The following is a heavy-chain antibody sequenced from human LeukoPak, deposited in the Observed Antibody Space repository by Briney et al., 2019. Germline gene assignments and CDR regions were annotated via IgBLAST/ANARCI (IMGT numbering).Heavy chain of an antibody. D-gene: IGHD3-22*01. V-gene: IGHV1-69*13. J-gene: IGHJ4*02. Sequence: SVKVSCKASGGTFSSYAISWVRQAPGQGPEWMGGIIPIFGTANYAQKFQGRVTITADESTSTAYMELSSLRSEDTAVYYCARGSWRYYDSSGYYAPFDYWGQGTLVTVSS. CDR2: IIPIFGTA. CDR3: ARGSWRYYDSSGYYAPFDY. CDR1: GGTFSSYA.